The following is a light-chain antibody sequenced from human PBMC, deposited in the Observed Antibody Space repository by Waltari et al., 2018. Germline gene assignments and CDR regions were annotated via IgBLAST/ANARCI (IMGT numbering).Light chain of an antibody. Sequence: QSALTQPASVSGSPGHSITLPCRGTSNNVGSYALCSWYQFRPGEVPQFLIYEVIKRPSGVSDRFSGSKSDNTASLTISRLQAEDEAAYYCCSYAGSAPRLVFGGGTNLTVL. V-gene: IGLV2-23*02. CDR3: CSYAGSAPRLV. CDR1: SNNVGSYAL. CDR2: EVI. J-gene: IGLJ3*02.